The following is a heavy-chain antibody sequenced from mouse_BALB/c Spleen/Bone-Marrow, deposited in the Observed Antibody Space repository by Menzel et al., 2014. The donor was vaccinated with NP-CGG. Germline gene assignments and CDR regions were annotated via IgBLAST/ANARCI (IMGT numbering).Heavy chain of an antibody. V-gene: IGHV4-1*02. D-gene: IGHD4-1*01. Sequence: EVKLQESGGGLVQPGGSLKISCAASGFDFSRYWMNWVRQAPGKGLEWIGEINPDSSMINYTPSLKDKFIISRDNAKNTLFLRMSKVKSEDTALYYCARPETGSWFAYWGQGTLVTVSA. CDR2: INPDSSMI. CDR3: ARPETGSWFAY. CDR1: GFDFSRYW. J-gene: IGHJ3*01.